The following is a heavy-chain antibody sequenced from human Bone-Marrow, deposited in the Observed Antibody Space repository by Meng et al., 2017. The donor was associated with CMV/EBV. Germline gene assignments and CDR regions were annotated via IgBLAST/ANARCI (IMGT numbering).Heavy chain of an antibody. V-gene: IGHV3-23*01. J-gene: IGHJ4*02. D-gene: IGHD2-2*01. CDR1: GFTFSSYA. CDR3: AKEIRSHYCSTTSCSDYFDY. CDR2: ISSSVIST. Sequence: GGSLRLSCAASGFTFSSYAMSWVRQAPGKGLEWVSVISSSVISTFYADSVKGRFTISRDNSKKTLYLQMNSLRAEDTAVYYCAKEIRSHYCSTTSCSDYFDYWGQGTLVTVSS.